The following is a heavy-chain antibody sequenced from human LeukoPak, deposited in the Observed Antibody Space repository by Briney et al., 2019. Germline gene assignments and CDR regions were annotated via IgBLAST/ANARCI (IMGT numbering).Heavy chain of an antibody. D-gene: IGHD6-13*01. CDR2: ISSSSSYI. J-gene: IGHJ4*02. CDR3: ATPAYRSTWYSFDY. V-gene: IGHV3-21*01. CDR1: GFTFSSYS. Sequence: GGSLRLSCAASGFTFSSYSMNWVRQAPGKGLEWVSSISSSSSYIYYADSVKGRFTISRDNAKNSLYLQMNSLRAEDTAVYYCATPAYRSTWYSFDYWGQGTLVTVSS.